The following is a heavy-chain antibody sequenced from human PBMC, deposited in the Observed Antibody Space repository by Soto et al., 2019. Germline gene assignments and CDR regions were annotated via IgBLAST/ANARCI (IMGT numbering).Heavy chain of an antibody. V-gene: IGHV3-23*01. Sequence: GGSLRLSCAASGFTFSSYAMSWVRQAPGKGLEWVSAISGSGGSTYYADSVKGRFTISRDNSKNTLYLQMNSLRAEDTAVYYCAKDPGYYYDSSGYSGYFQHWGQGTLVTVSS. J-gene: IGHJ1*01. D-gene: IGHD3-22*01. CDR1: GFTFSSYA. CDR3: AKDPGYYYDSSGYSGYFQH. CDR2: ISGSGGST.